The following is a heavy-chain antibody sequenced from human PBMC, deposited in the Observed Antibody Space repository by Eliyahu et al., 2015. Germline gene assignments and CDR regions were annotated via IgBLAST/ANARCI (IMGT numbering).Heavy chain of an antibody. CDR3: AVTNFDY. CDR1: GFTFSTHW. Sequence: EVQVVESGGGLVQPGGSLRLSCEASGFTFSTHWMSWVRQDPGKGLEWVANINKDGSQKFYVDSVKGRFTISRDNAKNSLYLQMNSLRVEDTGVYYCAVTNFDYWGQGTLVTVSS. CDR2: INKDGSQK. V-gene: IGHV3-7*01. J-gene: IGHJ4*02. D-gene: IGHD1-1*01.